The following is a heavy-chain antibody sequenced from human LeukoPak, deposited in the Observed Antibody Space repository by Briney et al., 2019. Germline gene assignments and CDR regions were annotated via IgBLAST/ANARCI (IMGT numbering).Heavy chain of an antibody. V-gene: IGHV1-8*03. Sequence: GASVKVSCKASGYTFTSYDINWVRQATGQGLEWMGWMNPNSGNTGYAQKFQGRVTITRNTSISTAYMELSSLRSEDTAVYYCARVIGRSSSWWANDAFDIWGQGTMVTVSS. D-gene: IGHD6-13*01. CDR3: ARVIGRSSSWWANDAFDI. J-gene: IGHJ3*02. CDR2: MNPNSGNT. CDR1: GYTFTSYD.